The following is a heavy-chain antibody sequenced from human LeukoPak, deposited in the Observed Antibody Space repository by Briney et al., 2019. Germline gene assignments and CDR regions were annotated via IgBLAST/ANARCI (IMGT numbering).Heavy chain of an antibody. CDR3: ARIHYYGSGSYSRGYYYGMDV. D-gene: IGHD3-10*01. Sequence: SGPELVKPTQTLTLTCTFSGFSLSTSGMCVSWIRQPPGKALEWLALIDWDDDKYYSTSLKTRLTISKDTSKNQVVLTMTNMDPVDTATYYCARIHYYGSGSYSRGYYYGMDVWGKGTTVTVSS. CDR1: GFSLSTSGMC. CDR2: IDWDDDK. J-gene: IGHJ6*04. V-gene: IGHV2-70*01.